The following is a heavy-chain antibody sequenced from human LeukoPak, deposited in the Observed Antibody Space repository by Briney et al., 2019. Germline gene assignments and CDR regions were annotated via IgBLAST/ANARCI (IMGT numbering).Heavy chain of an antibody. CDR1: GCTFTGYY. V-gene: IGHV1-2*02. CDR2: INPNSGGT. Sequence: GASVKVSCKASGCTFTGYYMHWVRQAPGQGLEWVGWINPNSGGTNYAQKFQGRVTMTRDTSISTAYMELSRLRSDDTAVYYCARTIAAAGTDNNWFDPWGQGTLVTVSS. D-gene: IGHD6-13*01. J-gene: IGHJ5*02. CDR3: ARTIAAAGTDNNWFDP.